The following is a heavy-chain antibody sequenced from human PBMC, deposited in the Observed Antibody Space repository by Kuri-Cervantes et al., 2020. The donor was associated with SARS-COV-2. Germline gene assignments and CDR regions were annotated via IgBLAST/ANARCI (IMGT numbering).Heavy chain of an antibody. J-gene: IGHJ3*02. CDR2: ISTYDGST. Sequence: GESLKISCKASGYNLPDYGISWVRQAPGQGLEWMGWISTYDGSTKYAQKFQGRVTMTKDTSTSTVYMEMKSLRSDDTAFYYCAREVAVRVFDIWGQGTMVTVSS. V-gene: IGHV1-18*01. CDR3: AREVAVRVFDI. CDR1: GYNLPDYG. D-gene: IGHD2-21*01.